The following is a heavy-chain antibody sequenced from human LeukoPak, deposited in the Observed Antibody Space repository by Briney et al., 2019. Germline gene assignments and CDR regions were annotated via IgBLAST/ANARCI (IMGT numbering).Heavy chain of an antibody. Sequence: SQTLSLTCAVSGGSISSGGYSWSWIRQPPGKGLEWIGYIYHSGSTYYNPSLESRVTISVDRSKNQFSLKLSSVTAADTAVYYCARTYYDYVWGSYRTYYFDYWGQGTLVTVSS. D-gene: IGHD3-16*01. V-gene: IGHV4-30-2*01. J-gene: IGHJ4*02. CDR1: GGSISSGGYS. CDR2: IYHSGST. CDR3: ARTYYDYVWGSYRTYYFDY.